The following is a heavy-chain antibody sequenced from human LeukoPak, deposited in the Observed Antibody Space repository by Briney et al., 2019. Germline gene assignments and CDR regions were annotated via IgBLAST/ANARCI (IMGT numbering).Heavy chain of an antibody. Sequence: GGSLRLSCAASGFTFNSYGMHWVRQAPGKGLEWVAFIQYAGSDKYYADSVKGRFTISRDNSKNTLYLQMNSLRAEDTAVYYCARGGKRALAGTRSPQYFQHWGQGTLVTVSS. CDR3: ARGGKRALAGTRSPQYFQH. CDR1: GFTFNSYG. J-gene: IGHJ1*01. V-gene: IGHV3-30*02. D-gene: IGHD6-19*01. CDR2: IQYAGSDK.